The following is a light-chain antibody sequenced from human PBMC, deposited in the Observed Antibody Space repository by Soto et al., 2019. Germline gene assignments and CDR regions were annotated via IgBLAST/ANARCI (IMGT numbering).Light chain of an antibody. CDR1: QTVSTH. Sequence: EVVMTQSPATLSVSPGDRVTFSCRASQTVSTHVAWYQQKPGQPPSLLIYGASTRATGVPARFSGGGSGTEFTLTINSLEPEDFAVYYCQQRSNWPLTFGPGTKVDIK. V-gene: IGKV3-11*01. CDR3: QQRSNWPLT. CDR2: GAS. J-gene: IGKJ3*01.